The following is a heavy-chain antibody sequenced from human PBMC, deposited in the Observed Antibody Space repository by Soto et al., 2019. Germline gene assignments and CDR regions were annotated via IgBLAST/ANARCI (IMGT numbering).Heavy chain of an antibody. D-gene: IGHD3-22*01. CDR2: IIPIFGTA. V-gene: IGHV1-69*13. Sequence: SVKVSCKASGGTFGSYAISWVRQAPGQGLEWMGGIIPIFGTANYAQKFQGRVTITADESTSTAYMELSSLRSEDTAVYYCARSHWGFDSSVYPTGYYGMDVWGQGTTVTVSS. CDR3: ARSHWGFDSSVYPTGYYGMDV. CDR1: GGTFGSYA. J-gene: IGHJ6*02.